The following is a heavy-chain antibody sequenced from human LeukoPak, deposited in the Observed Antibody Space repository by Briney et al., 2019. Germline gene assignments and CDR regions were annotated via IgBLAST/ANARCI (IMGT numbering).Heavy chain of an antibody. CDR1: GVTFSSYA. J-gene: IGHJ4*02. CDR2: ISSNGGST. Sequence: GGSLRLSCAASGVTFSSYAMHWVRQAPGKGLEYVSGISSNGGSTNYANSVKGRFTISRDNSKNTLYLQMGSLRVEDMAVYYCARDLRGSNAYWGQGTLVTVSS. CDR3: ARDLRGSNAY. V-gene: IGHV3-64*01. D-gene: IGHD1-26*01.